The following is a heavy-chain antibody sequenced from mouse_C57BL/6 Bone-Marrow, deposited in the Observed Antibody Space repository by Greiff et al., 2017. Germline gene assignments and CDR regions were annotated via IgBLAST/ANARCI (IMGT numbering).Heavy chain of an antibody. CDR3: ARAGPAWFAY. V-gene: IGHV14-2*01. CDR2: IDPEDGET. J-gene: IGHJ3*01. Sequence: VQLQQSGAELVKPGASVKLSYYMHWVKQRTEQGLEWIGRIDPEDGETKYAPKFQGKATITADTSSNTAYLQLSSLTSEDTAVYYCARAGPAWFAYWGQGTLVTVSA. CDR1: Y.